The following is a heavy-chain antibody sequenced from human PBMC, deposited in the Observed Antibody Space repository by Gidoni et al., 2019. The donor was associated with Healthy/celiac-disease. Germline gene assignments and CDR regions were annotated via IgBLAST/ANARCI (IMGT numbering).Heavy chain of an antibody. CDR2: INHSGST. J-gene: IGHJ4*02. V-gene: IGHV4-34*01. CDR3: ARHPKGIAAAGRGWIDY. CDR1: GGSFSGYY. D-gene: IGHD6-13*01. Sequence: QVQLQQWGAGLLKPSETLSLTCAVYGGSFSGYYWSWIRQPPGKGLEWIGEINHSGSTNYNPSLKSRVTISVDTSKNQFSLKLSSVTAADTAVYYCARHPKGIAAAGRGWIDYWGQGTLVTVSS.